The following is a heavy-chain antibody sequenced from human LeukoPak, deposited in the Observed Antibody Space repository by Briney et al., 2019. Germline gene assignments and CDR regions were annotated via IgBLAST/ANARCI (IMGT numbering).Heavy chain of an antibody. Sequence: SQTLSLTCTVSGVSISSGGYYWRWIRQHPGKGLEWIGYIFYSGSTYYNPSLESRLTISVDTSKNQFSLKLTSVTAADTVVYYCAIERNSVIYPWGQGTLVTVSS. V-gene: IGHV4-31*02. CDR1: GVSISSGGYY. D-gene: IGHD2-21*01. CDR2: IFYSGST. J-gene: IGHJ5*02. CDR3: AIERNSVIYP.